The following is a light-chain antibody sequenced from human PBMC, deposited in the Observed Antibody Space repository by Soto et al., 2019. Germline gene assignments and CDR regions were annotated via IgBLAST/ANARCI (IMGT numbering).Light chain of an antibody. Sequence: DIQMTQSPSTLSASVGDRVTITCRAGQRISTWLAWYQQKPGKATNLLIYKASSLESGVPSRFSGSGSRTESTISISSMQPDDSASYYCQRYSRHYTFGQGTKLEIK. CDR2: KAS. CDR3: QRYSRHYT. J-gene: IGKJ2*01. CDR1: QRISTW. V-gene: IGKV1-5*03.